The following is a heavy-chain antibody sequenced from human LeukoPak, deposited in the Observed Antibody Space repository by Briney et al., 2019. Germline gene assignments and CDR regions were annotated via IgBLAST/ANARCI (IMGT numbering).Heavy chain of an antibody. CDR2: INHSGST. Sequence: PSETLSLTCAVYGGSFSGYYWSWIRQPLGKGLEWIGEINHSGSTNYNPSLKSRVTISVDTSKNQFSLKLSSVTAADTAVYYCARAHYYDSSGYRYYFDYWGQGTLVTVSS. J-gene: IGHJ4*02. V-gene: IGHV4-34*01. D-gene: IGHD3-22*01. CDR1: GGSFSGYY. CDR3: ARAHYYDSSGYRYYFDY.